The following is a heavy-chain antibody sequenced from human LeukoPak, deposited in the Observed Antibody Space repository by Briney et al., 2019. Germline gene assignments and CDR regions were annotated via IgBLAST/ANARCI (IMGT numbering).Heavy chain of an antibody. CDR3: ARVLSSSHPDGYYYYYYMDV. V-gene: IGHV1-18*01. CDR2: ISAQHGQT. Sequence: GASVKVSCKTSGYSENFYGITWVRQVAGQGLEWMGWISAQHGQTEYAPNSQDRVTMTTDTYTNTAYMELRSLRSDDTAVYYCARVLSSSHPDGYYYYYYMDVWGTGTTVTVSS. J-gene: IGHJ6*03. D-gene: IGHD5-24*01. CDR1: GYSENFYG.